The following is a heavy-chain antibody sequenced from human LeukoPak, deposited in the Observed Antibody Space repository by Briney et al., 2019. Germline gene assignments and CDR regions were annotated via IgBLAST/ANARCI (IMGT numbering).Heavy chain of an antibody. CDR1: GFTFSNYN. CDR2: ISSSSSTI. J-gene: IGHJ4*02. CDR3: VRDLTARNYFDS. D-gene: IGHD2-21*02. Sequence: GGSLRLSCAASGFTFSNYNMNWVRQAPGKGLEWLSYISSSSSTIYYADSVKGRFTISRDDAKKLVFLQMNNLRVEDTAFYYCVRDLTARNYFDSWGERTLVTVS. V-gene: IGHV3-48*04.